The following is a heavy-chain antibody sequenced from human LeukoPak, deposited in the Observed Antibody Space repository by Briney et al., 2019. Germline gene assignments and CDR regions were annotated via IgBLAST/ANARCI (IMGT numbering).Heavy chain of an antibody. V-gene: IGHV3-7*01. D-gene: IGHD2/OR15-2a*01. J-gene: IGHJ4*02. CDR2: IKPDGSDN. Sequence: GGSLRLSCVASGFTFSSYSMSWVRQAPGKGLEWVANIKPDGSDNYYVDSVKGRFTISRDDAKNSLYLQMNSLRADDTALYYCARRVLPENTVYLPLGCWGQGTPVTGSS. CDR1: GFTFSSYS. CDR3: ARRVLPENTVYLPLGC.